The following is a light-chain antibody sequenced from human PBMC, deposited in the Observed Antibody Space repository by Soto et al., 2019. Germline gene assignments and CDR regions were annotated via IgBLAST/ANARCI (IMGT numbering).Light chain of an antibody. CDR2: GAS. Sequence: EIVMTQSLATLSVSPGERATLSCRASQSVSRNLAWYQQKPGQAPRLLIYGASTRATGIPARFSGSGSGTEFTLTISRLEPEDFAVYYCQQYGSSGTFGQGTKVDIK. CDR1: QSVSRN. J-gene: IGKJ1*01. V-gene: IGKV3-15*01. CDR3: QQYGSSGT.